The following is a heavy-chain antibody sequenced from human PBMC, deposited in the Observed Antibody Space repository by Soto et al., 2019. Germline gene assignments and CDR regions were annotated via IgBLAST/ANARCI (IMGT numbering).Heavy chain of an antibody. CDR2: IYYSGRT. CDR1: GGSISSYY. D-gene: IGHD2-2*02. V-gene: IGHV4-59*01. J-gene: IGHJ5*02. CDR3: ARGYCSSTICYIWDNWFDP. Sequence: PSGTLSLSCTVSGGSISSYYWSWIRQTPGKGLEWIGYIYYSGRTNYNPSLKSRVTISVDTSKNQFSLKLSSVTAADTAVYYCARGYCSSTICYIWDNWFDPWGQGTLVTVSS.